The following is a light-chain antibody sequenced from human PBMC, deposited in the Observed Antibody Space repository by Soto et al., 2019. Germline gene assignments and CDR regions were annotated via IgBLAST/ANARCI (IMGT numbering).Light chain of an antibody. V-gene: IGLV2-23*01. J-gene: IGLJ1*01. Sequence: QSVLTQPASVSGSPGQSITISCTGTSSDVGTYNLVSWYQQPPGKAPKLMIYEGSKRPSGVSNRFSGSKSGNTASLTISGLQAEYEADYYCCSYTTTANSVFGTGNKVTV. CDR2: EGS. CDR3: CSYTTTANSV. CDR1: SSDVGTYNL.